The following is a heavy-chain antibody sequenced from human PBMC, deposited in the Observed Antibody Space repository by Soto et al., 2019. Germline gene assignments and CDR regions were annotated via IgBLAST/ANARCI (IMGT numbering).Heavy chain of an antibody. J-gene: IGHJ4*02. CDR3: SRGESLSSGGFFDH. Sequence: EVQLVESGGGLVQPGGSLRLSCSASGFTFSNYVMHWVRQAPGKGLEYVSAIRSNGGTTYYADSVKGRFTISRDNSKNTLYLQMTSLRAEDKAVYYCSRGESLSSGGFFDHWGQGTLVTVSS. V-gene: IGHV3-64D*06. CDR1: GFTFSNYV. D-gene: IGHD3-16*01. CDR2: IRSNGGTT.